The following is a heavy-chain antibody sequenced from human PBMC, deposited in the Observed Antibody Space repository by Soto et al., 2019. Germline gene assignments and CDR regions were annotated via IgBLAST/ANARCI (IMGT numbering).Heavy chain of an antibody. J-gene: IGHJ4*02. CDR3: ARSSRFDY. CDR1: GVSFSDYY. Sequence: QILLQQWGAGLLKASETLSLTCAVYGVSFSDYYWSWIRQPPGKGLEWIGEINHSGSTNYNPTLKSRDTISVDTPKNQFSLKLSSVAAADTAVYYCARSSRFDYWGQGTLVTVSS. CDR2: INHSGST. V-gene: IGHV4-34*01.